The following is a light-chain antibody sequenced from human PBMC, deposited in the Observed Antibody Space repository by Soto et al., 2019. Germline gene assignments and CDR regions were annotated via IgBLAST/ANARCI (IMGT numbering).Light chain of an antibody. CDR1: HSVDSN. CDR3: QQYDKWPLT. J-gene: IGKJ4*01. Sequence: EMVMTQSPATLSVSPGECDTLSCRASHSVDSNLAWYQQKPGQAPRLLIFGASTRATGISTRFSGGGSGTDFTLTISSLQFEDFGLYFCQQYDKWPLTFGGGTKVDIK. CDR2: GAS. V-gene: IGKV3D-15*01.